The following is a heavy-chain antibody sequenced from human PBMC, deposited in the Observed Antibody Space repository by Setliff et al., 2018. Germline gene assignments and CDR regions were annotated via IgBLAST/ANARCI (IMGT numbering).Heavy chain of an antibody. Sequence: GASVKVSCKASGYTFTSYAMNWVRQAPGQGLEWMGWINTNTGNPTYAQGFTGRFVFSLDTSVSTAYLQISSLKAEDTAVYYCARIVCSSTSCSRFGYRGQGTLVTVSS. CDR2: INTNTGNP. CDR3: ARIVCSSTSCSRFGY. J-gene: IGHJ4*02. CDR1: GYTFTSYA. V-gene: IGHV7-4-1*02. D-gene: IGHD2-2*01.